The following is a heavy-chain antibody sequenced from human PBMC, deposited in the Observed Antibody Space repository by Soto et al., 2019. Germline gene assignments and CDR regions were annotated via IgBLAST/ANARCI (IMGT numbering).Heavy chain of an antibody. CDR1: GYTFTSYD. V-gene: IGHV1-8*01. CDR2: MNPSTGNS. J-gene: IGHJ4*02. D-gene: IGHD1-1*01. Sequence: ASVKVSCKASGYTFTSYDIYWVRQATGQGLEWMGWMNPSTGNSGYAQKFQGRVTMTSDTSISTAHMELSSLRSEDTAVYYCARRAETNGWNGFGADKYYFDFWGQGTLVTVSS. CDR3: ARRAETNGWNGFGADKYYFDF.